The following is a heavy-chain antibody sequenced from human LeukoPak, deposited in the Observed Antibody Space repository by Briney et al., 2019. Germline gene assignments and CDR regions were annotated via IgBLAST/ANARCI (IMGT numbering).Heavy chain of an antibody. CDR1: GFTFDDYA. Sequence: GGSLRLSCAASGFTFDDYAKHWVRQAPGKGLEWVSLISGDGGSTYYADSVKGRFTIFRENSKNSLYLQMNSLRTEDTALYYCAKDIGSGDDYWGQGTLVTVSS. CDR3: AKDIGSGDDY. CDR2: ISGDGGST. J-gene: IGHJ4*02. D-gene: IGHD6-25*01. V-gene: IGHV3-43*02.